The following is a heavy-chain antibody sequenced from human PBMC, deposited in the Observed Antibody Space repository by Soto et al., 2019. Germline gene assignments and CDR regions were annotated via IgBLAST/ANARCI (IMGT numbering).Heavy chain of an antibody. D-gene: IGHD4-17*01. CDR2: ISYSGTT. CDR3: APMVTPVTGLYYFDY. V-gene: IGHV4-30-4*01. Sequence: QVQLQESGPGLVKPSQTLSLTCTVSGGSISSGNYYWSWIRQPPGKGLGWIGFISYSGTTHYSASLWSLVSIPVDTSKHQFSLDLSSVTAADTAVYYCAPMVTPVTGLYYFDYWGQGTLVTVSS. J-gene: IGHJ4*02. CDR1: GGSISSGNYY.